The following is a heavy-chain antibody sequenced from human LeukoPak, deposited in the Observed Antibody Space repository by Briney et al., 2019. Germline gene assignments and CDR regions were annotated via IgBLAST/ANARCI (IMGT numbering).Heavy chain of an antibody. D-gene: IGHD3-16*02. CDR1: GFSLSTSGVG. CDR2: IYWDDDK. J-gene: IGHJ4*02. Sequence: SGPTLVKPTQTLTLTCTFSGFSLSTSGVGVGWIRQPPGKALEWLALIYWDDDKRYSPSLKSRLTITKDTSKNQVVLTMTNMDPVDTATYYCARYVWGSYRSSDYYFDYWGQGTLVTASS. V-gene: IGHV2-5*02. CDR3: ARYVWGSYRSSDYYFDY.